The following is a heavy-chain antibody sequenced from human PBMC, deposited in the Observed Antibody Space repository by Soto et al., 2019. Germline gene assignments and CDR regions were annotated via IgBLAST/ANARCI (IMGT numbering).Heavy chain of an antibody. CDR2: IYPADSDT. Sequence: GESPKISCETSGFTFTNYWIVWVRQVPGKGLEWMGLIYPADSDTRYNPSFQGQVTISADTSTNTAFLHWSSLSASDSATYFCARTGRSGLRWLDFFDPWGQGTLVTVSS. V-gene: IGHV5-51*01. CDR3: ARTGRSGLRWLDFFDP. J-gene: IGHJ5*02. D-gene: IGHD4-17*01. CDR1: GFTFTNYW.